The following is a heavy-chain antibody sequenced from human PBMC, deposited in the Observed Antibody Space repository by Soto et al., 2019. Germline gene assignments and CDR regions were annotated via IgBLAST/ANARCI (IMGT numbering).Heavy chain of an antibody. V-gene: IGHV3-23*01. Sequence: GGSLRLSCAASGFTFSSYAMSWARQAPGKGLEWVSAISGSGGSTYYADSVKGRFTISRDNSKNTLYLQMNSLRAEDTAVYYCAKDPSSRYYDFWSGYQYYFDYWGQGTLVTVSS. CDR1: GFTFSSYA. CDR3: AKDPSSRYYDFWSGYQYYFDY. D-gene: IGHD3-3*01. J-gene: IGHJ4*02. CDR2: ISGSGGST.